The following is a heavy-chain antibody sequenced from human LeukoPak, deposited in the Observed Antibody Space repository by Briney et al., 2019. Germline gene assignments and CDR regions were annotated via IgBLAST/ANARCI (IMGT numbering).Heavy chain of an antibody. CDR1: GFTFSTYG. D-gene: IGHD3-10*02. Sequence: QAGGSLRLSCAASGFTFSTYGMHWVRQAPGEGLEWVAFILDDGSDKYYADSVKGRFTISRDNSKNSLYLQMNSLRAEGTAVYYCAELGITMIGGVWGKGTTVTISS. V-gene: IGHV3-30*02. CDR2: ILDDGSDK. J-gene: IGHJ6*04. CDR3: AELGITMIGGV.